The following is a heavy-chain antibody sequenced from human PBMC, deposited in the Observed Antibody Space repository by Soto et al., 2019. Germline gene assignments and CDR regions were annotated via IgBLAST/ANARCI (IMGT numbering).Heavy chain of an antibody. CDR3: ARQRTSVVTQAYFDV. J-gene: IGHJ4*02. CDR2: IYYSGST. Sequence: AETRTLTCTVSGVSVYIGDNYWIWIRQPPGKGLEWIGSIYYSGSTYNNPSLRSRVSMSIDTSKDQFSLKLKSVTAADTALYFCARQRTSVVTQAYFDVWGPGSLVTAPQ. CDR1: GVSVYIGDNY. D-gene: IGHD2-21*02. V-gene: IGHV4-39*01.